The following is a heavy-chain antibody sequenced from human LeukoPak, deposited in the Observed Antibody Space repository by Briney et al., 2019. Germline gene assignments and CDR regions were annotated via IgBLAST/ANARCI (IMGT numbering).Heavy chain of an antibody. CDR1: GFTFSSYE. V-gene: IGHV3-48*03. D-gene: IGHD6-13*01. J-gene: IGHJ4*02. CDR3: ARLKAAAGSNFDY. CDR2: ISSSGSTI. Sequence: GGSLRLSCAASGFTFSSYEMHWVRQAPGKGLEWVSYISSSGSTIYYADSVKGRFTISRDNAKNSLYLQMNSLRAEDTAVYYCARLKAAAGSNFDYWGQGTLVTVSS.